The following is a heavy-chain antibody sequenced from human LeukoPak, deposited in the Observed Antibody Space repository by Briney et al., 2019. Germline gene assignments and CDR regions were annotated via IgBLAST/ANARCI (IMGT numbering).Heavy chain of an antibody. Sequence: GGSQRLSCAASGFTFSSYAMSWVRHAPGKGLEWVSAISGSGGSTYYADSVKGRFTISRDNSKNTLYLQMNSLRAEDTAIYYCTRVGYIDEGIDYWGQGTLVTVSS. CDR2: ISGSGGST. CDR3: TRVGYIDEGIDY. CDR1: GFTFSSYA. D-gene: IGHD5-24*01. J-gene: IGHJ4*02. V-gene: IGHV3-23*01.